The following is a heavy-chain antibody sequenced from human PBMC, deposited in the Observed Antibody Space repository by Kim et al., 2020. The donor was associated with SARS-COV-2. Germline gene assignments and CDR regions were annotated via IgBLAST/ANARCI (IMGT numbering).Heavy chain of an antibody. CDR3: ARDSKPTYYYGSGSYPFDY. Sequence: GRVTITADESTSTAYMELSSLRSEDTAVYYCARDSKPTYYYGSGSYPFDYWGQGTLVTVSS. D-gene: IGHD3-10*01. J-gene: IGHJ4*02. V-gene: IGHV1-69*01.